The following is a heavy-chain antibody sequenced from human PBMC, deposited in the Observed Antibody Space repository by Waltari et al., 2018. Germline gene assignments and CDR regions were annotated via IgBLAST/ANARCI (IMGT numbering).Heavy chain of an antibody. Sequence: EVQLVEYGGGLVQPGGSLRLPCAAPVVTLSRPWIHWVRQSPGKGLMWVSRINNDGSSTVYADSVKGRFTISRDDAKNTVSLQMNNLSAEDTALYYCARAGLLGAFDVWGQGTMVTVSS. CDR3: ARAGLLGAFDV. CDR2: INNDGSST. J-gene: IGHJ3*01. D-gene: IGHD2-15*01. CDR1: VVTLSRPW. V-gene: IGHV3-74*03.